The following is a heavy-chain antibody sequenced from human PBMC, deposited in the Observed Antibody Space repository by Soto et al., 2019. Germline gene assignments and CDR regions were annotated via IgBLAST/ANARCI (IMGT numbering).Heavy chain of an antibody. J-gene: IGHJ3*02. V-gene: IGHV4-30-4*01. Sequence: QVQLQESGPGLVKPSQTLSLTCTVSGGSISSGDSYWSWIRQPPGRGLEWIGYIYCSGSTYYTPSLKSRVTISVDTSKNQFSLKLSSVTAADTGVYYCARAAKTYYYDSSGYYYTFDIWGQGTMVTVSS. D-gene: IGHD3-22*01. CDR2: IYCSGST. CDR1: GGSISSGDSY. CDR3: ARAAKTYYYDSSGYYYTFDI.